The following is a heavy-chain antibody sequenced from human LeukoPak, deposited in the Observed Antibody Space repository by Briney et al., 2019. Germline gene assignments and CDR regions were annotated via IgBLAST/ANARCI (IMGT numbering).Heavy chain of an antibody. V-gene: IGHV1-46*01. Sequence: ASVKGSCKASGYTFTRYYMHWVRQAPGQGLEWMGIINPSGGSTSYAQKFQGRVTMTRDMSTSTVYMELSSLRSEDTAVYYCARVEYSYGYFRYWGQGTLVTVSS. CDR3: ARVEYSYGYFRY. D-gene: IGHD5-18*01. CDR1: GYTFTRYY. CDR2: INPSGGST. J-gene: IGHJ4*02.